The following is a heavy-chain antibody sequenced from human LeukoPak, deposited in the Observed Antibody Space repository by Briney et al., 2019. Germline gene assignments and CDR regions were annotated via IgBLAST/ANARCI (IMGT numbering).Heavy chain of an antibody. V-gene: IGHV4-34*01. J-gene: IGHJ4*02. CDR2: INRSGST. Sequence: SETLSLTCAISGGSFSGYFWSWFRQPPGKGLEWIGEINRSGSTNYNSSLSLKSRVTISVDTSKNQFSLKLSSVTAADTVVYYCARDSRFPAAGPLFDYWGQGTLVTVSS. CDR1: GGSFSGYF. CDR3: ARDSRFPAAGPLFDY. D-gene: IGHD6-13*01.